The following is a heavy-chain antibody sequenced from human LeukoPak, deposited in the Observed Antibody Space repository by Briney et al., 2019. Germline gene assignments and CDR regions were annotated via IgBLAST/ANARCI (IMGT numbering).Heavy chain of an antibody. CDR3: ARDNDWGVDY. CDR2: INSDGSST. V-gene: IGHV3-74*01. D-gene: IGHD3-16*01. CDR1: GFTFSSYW. J-gene: IGHJ4*02. Sequence: GGSLRLSCAASGFTFSSYWMHWVRQAPGKGLVWVSHINSDGSSTTYADSVKGRFTISRDNAKNTLYLQMNSLRAEDTAVYYCARDNDWGVDYRGQGTLVTVSS.